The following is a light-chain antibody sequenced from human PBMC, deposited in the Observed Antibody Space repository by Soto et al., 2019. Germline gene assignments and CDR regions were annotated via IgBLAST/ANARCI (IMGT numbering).Light chain of an antibody. V-gene: IGKV3-11*01. Sequence: EIVLTQSPATLSLSPGERATLSCRASQSVSSYLAWYQQKPGQAPRLLIYDASNRATGIPARFSDSRSGTDFTLSSNSLEPEEFALYYCQQRSNWPPYTFGQGTKLEIK. CDR3: QQRSNWPPYT. CDR2: DAS. CDR1: QSVSSY. J-gene: IGKJ2*01.